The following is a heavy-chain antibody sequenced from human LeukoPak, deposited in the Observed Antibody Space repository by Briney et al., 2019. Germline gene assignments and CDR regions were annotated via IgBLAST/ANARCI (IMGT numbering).Heavy chain of an antibody. D-gene: IGHD5-18*01. J-gene: IGHJ4*02. CDR2: SNSDETIT. Sequence: GGSLRPSCAASGFTFSSYWMHWVRQAPGKGLVWVSHSNSDETITNYADSVKGRFTISRDNAKNTVYLQMNSLRAEDTAVYYCARGSGGYSYGPFDYWGQGTLVTVSS. V-gene: IGHV3-74*01. CDR1: GFTFSSYW. CDR3: ARGSGGYSYGPFDY.